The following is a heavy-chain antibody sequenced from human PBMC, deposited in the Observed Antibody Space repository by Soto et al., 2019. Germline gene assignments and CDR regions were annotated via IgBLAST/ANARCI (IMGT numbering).Heavy chain of an antibody. Sequence: GGSLRLSCAASGFTVSSNYMSWVRQAPGKGLEWVSVIYSGGSTYYADSVKGRFTISRDNSKNTLYLQMNSLRAEDTAVYYCARGMVALLRAYYYGMDVWGQGTTVTVSS. CDR3: ARGMVALLRAYYYGMDV. CDR2: IYSGGST. CDR1: GFTVSSNY. V-gene: IGHV3-53*01. D-gene: IGHD2-15*01. J-gene: IGHJ6*02.